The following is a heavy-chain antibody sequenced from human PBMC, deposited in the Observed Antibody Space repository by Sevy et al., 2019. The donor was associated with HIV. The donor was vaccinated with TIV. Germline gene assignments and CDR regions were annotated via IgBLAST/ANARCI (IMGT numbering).Heavy chain of an antibody. CDR2: ISSSSNYI. V-gene: IGHV3-21*01. J-gene: IGHJ3*02. D-gene: IGHD3-10*01. CDR3: ARPYGSGSWEAFDI. Sequence: GGSLRLSCAASGFTFSTYTMNWVRQAPGKGLEWVSSISSSSNYIYYADSMKGPFTISRDNANNSLYLQMNSLRAEDTAVYYCARPYGSGSWEAFDIWGQGTMVTVSS. CDR1: GFTFSTYT.